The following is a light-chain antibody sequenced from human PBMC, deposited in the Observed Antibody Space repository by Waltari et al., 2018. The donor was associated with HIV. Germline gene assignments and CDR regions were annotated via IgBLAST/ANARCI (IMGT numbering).Light chain of an antibody. V-gene: IGLV2-11*01. J-gene: IGLJ2*01. CDR2: DVS. CDR3: CSYAGSYTFVGVV. Sequence: QSALTQPRSVSGSPGQSVTISCTGTSSDVGGYNYVSWYQQHPGKAPKLMIYDVSKRPSGVPDRFSGSKSGNPASLTISGLQAEDEADYYCCSYAGSYTFVGVVFGGGTKLTVL. CDR1: SSDVGGYNY.